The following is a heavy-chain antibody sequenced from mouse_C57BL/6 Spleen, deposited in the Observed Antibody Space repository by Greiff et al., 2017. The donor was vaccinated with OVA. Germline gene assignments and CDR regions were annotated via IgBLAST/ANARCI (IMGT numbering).Heavy chain of an antibody. Sequence: QVQLQQSGAELAKPGASVKLSCKASGYTFTSYWMPWVKQRPGQGLEWIGYIYPGSGYTKYNQKFKDKATLTADKSSSTAYMQLSSLTYEDSAVYYCARRGEGDGYYFDDWGKGTTLTVSS. CDR2: IYPGSGYT. J-gene: IGHJ2*01. CDR1: GYTFTSYW. V-gene: IGHV1-7*01. CDR3: ARRGEGDGYYFDD. D-gene: IGHD2-3*01.